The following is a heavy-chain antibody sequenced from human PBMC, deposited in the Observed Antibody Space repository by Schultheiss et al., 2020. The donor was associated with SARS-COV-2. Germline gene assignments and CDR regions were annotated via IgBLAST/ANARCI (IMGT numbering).Heavy chain of an antibody. CDR2: IYHSGST. CDR3: ARAQRITMIVVVITGAFDI. V-gene: IGHV4-34*01. CDR1: GGSFSGYY. J-gene: IGHJ3*02. D-gene: IGHD3-22*01. Sequence: SETLSLTCAVYGGSFSGYYWSWIRQPPGKGLEWIGEIYHSGSTNYNPSLKSRVTISVDKSKNQFSLKLSSVTAADTAVYYCARAQRITMIVVVITGAFDIWGQGTMVTVSS.